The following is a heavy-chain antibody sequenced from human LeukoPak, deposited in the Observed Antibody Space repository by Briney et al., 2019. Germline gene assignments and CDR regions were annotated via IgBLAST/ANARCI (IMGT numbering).Heavy chain of an antibody. V-gene: IGHV3-23*01. CDR2: ISGSGGST. CDR1: GFTFSSYD. CDR3: AKSPEYYYYYMDV. Sequence: GGSLRLSCAASGFTFSSYDMSWVRQAPGKGLEWVSAISGSGGSTYYADSVKGRFTISRDNSKNTLYLQMNSLRAEDTAVYYCAKSPEYYYYYMDVWGKETTVTVSS. J-gene: IGHJ6*03.